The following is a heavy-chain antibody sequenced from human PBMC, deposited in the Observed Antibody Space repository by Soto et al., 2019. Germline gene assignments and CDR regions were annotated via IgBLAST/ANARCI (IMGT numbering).Heavy chain of an antibody. CDR1: GGSINNYY. J-gene: IGHJ4*02. D-gene: IGHD3-16*01. CDR2: IFYIGTT. Sequence: PSETLSLTCTVSGGSINNYYWSWIRQPPGKGLEWIAYIFYIGTTSYNPSLKGRVTVSVDTSKNQFSLNLSSMTAADTAVYYCARRYGGNFDYWGQGTLVTVSS. V-gene: IGHV4-59*01. CDR3: ARRYGGNFDY.